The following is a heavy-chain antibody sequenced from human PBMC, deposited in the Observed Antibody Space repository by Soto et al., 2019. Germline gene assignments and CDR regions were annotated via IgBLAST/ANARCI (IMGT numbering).Heavy chain of an antibody. CDR3: AKEGGIAAAGTYYYYMDV. J-gene: IGHJ6*03. V-gene: IGHV3-30*18. CDR1: GFTFSSYG. D-gene: IGHD6-13*01. CDR2: ISYDGSNK. Sequence: GGSLRLSCAASGFTFSSYGMHWVRQAPGKGLEWVAVISYDGSNKYYADSVKGRFTISRDNSKNTLYLQMNSLRAEDTAVYYCAKEGGIAAAGTYYYYMDVWGKGTTVTVSS.